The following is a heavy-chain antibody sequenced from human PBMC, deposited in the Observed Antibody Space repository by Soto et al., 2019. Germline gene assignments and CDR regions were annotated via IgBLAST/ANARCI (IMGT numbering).Heavy chain of an antibody. J-gene: IGHJ5*02. CDR1: GYTFTDFY. V-gene: IGHV1-2*02. CDR3: VRDFLGNVVSVPPP. D-gene: IGHD2-15*01. CDR2: IDPNSGGT. Sequence: ASVKVSCKVSGYTFTDFYIHWVRQAPGQGLEWMGWIDPNSGGTKSAQKFQGRVTMTRDTSITTASIALRRLTSDDTAVYYCVRDFLGNVVSVPPPWGQGTQVTVSS.